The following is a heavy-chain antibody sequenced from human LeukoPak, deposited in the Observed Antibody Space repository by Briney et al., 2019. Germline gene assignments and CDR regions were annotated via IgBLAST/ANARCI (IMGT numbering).Heavy chain of an antibody. Sequence: HPGGSLRLSCAASGFTFSSYWMNWVRQAQGKGLEWVANIKQDGTEKLYVDSVRGRFTISRDNAKNSLYLQMNSLRAEDTAVYFCAGGRGWLVDYWGQGTRVTVSS. CDR1: GFTFSSYW. V-gene: IGHV3-7*01. CDR2: IKQDGTEK. CDR3: AGGRGWLVDY. D-gene: IGHD3-22*01. J-gene: IGHJ4*02.